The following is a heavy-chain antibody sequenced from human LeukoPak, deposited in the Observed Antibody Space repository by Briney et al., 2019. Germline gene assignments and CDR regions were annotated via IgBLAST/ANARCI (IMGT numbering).Heavy chain of an antibody. CDR3: AKDSAKEYDDY. Sequence: GGSLRLSCAASGFTYTKHAMHWVRQAPGKGLEWVAVISYDGSNKKYADSVKGRFTISRDNSKNTLYLQMNGLRAEDTAVYYCAKDSAKEYDDYWGQGTLVTVSS. J-gene: IGHJ4*02. V-gene: IGHV3-30*04. D-gene: IGHD2/OR15-2a*01. CDR2: ISYDGSNK. CDR1: GFTYTKHA.